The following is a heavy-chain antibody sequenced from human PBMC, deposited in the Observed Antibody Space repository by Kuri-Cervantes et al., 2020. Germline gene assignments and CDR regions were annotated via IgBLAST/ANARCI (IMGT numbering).Heavy chain of an antibody. CDR1: GYSFSSYY. V-gene: IGHV1-18*01. J-gene: IGHJ5*02. D-gene: IGHD3-22*01. CDR3: ARDSSGYYSGWFEP. CDR2: ISGYNGKT. Sequence: ASVKVSCKTSGYSFSSYYVTWVRQAPGQGLEWMGWISGYNGKTLFAERFQGRVTMTTDTSTSTAYMVLRSLRSDDTAVYYCARDSSGYYSGWFEPWGQGTLVTVSS.